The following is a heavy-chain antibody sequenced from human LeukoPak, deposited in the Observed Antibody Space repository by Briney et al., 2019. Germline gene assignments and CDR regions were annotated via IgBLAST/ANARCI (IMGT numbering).Heavy chain of an antibody. Sequence: GGSLRLSCAASGFTFSSYSMNWVRQAPGKGLEWVSSISSSSSYIYYADSVKGRFTISRDNAKNSLYLQMNSLRAEDTAVYYRARVGTYCSSTSCYPQTDYWGQGTPVTVSS. CDR2: ISSSSSYI. D-gene: IGHD2-2*01. CDR3: ARVGTYCSSTSCYPQTDY. V-gene: IGHV3-21*01. CDR1: GFTFSSYS. J-gene: IGHJ4*02.